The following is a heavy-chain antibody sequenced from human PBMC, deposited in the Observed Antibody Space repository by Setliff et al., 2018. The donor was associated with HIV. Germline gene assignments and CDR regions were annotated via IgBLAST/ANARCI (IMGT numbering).Heavy chain of an antibody. Sequence: PGESLKISCEASGYSFTNFWIGWVRQMPGKGLELIGFIHPRDSDIRWSPSFQGQVTSSVDKSNNTAYLQWSRLKASDTAMYFCARRFLDYSRTWEDPSYKARLDYWGQGTLVTVS. CDR1: GYSFTNFW. V-gene: IGHV5-51*01. D-gene: IGHD1-26*01. CDR3: ARRFLDYSRTWEDPSYKARLDY. J-gene: IGHJ4*02. CDR2: IHPRDSDI.